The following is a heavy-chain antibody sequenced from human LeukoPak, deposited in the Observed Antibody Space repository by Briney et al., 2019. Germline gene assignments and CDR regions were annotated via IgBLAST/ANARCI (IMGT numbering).Heavy chain of an antibody. J-gene: IGHJ5*02. CDR2: ISAYNGNT. V-gene: IGHV1-18*01. Sequence: GASVNVSCKASGYTFTSYGISWVRQAPGQGLEWMGWISAYNGNTNYAQKLQGRVTMTTDTSTSTAYMELRSLRSDDTAVYYCARAIMITFGGVIGHNWFDPWGQGTLVTVSS. CDR3: ARAIMITFGGVIGHNWFDP. CDR1: GYTFTSYG. D-gene: IGHD3-16*02.